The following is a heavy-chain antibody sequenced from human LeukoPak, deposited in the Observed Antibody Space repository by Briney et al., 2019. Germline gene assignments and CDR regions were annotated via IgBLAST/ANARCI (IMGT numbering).Heavy chain of an antibody. D-gene: IGHD6-19*01. CDR3: ARDASVAGTPYYFDY. Sequence: SETLSLTCTVSGGSISSYYWSWIRQPPGKGLEWIGYIYYSGSTNYNPSLKSRVTISVDTSKNQFSLKLSSVTAADTAVYYCARDASVAGTPYYFDYWGQGTLVTVSS. J-gene: IGHJ4*02. V-gene: IGHV4-59*12. CDR2: IYYSGST. CDR1: GGSISSYY.